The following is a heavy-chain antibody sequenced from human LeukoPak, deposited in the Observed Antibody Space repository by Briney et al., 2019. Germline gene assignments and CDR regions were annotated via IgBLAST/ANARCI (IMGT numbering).Heavy chain of an antibody. CDR1: GYIFTTYG. J-gene: IGHJ4*02. CDR3: ARGGDHHDY. CDR2: ISVYKGTA. D-gene: IGHD2-21*02. V-gene: IGHV1-18*01. Sequence: EASVKVSCKAPGYIFTTYGISWVRQAPGQGLEWMGWISVYKGTANYAPSLQGRVTMTRDKSTNTAYMELRSLRSDDTAVYYCARGGDHHDYWGQGTLVTVSS.